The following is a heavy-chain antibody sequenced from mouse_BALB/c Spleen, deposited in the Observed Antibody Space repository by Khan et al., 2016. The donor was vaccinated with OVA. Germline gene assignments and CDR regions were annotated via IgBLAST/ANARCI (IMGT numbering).Heavy chain of an antibody. CDR2: ISNGGGST. D-gene: IGHD1-1*01. V-gene: IGHV5-12*02. Sequence: EVELVESGGGLVQPGGSLKLSCATSGFTFSDYFMYWVRQTPEQRLEWVAYISNGGGSTYYPDTVKGRFTISRDHAKNTLYLQMSLLNADDTAMYYCARGTTVGAFDYWVQGTTLTVSS. CDR1: GFTFSDYF. J-gene: IGHJ2*01. CDR3: ARGTTVGAFDY.